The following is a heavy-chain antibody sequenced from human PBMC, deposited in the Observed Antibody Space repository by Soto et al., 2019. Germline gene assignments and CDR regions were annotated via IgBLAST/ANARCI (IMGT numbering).Heavy chain of an antibody. CDR3: ARAHYYDSSGYYYVLDD. CDR2: IYYSGST. D-gene: IGHD3-22*01. Sequence: SETLPLTCTVSGGSIISSSYYWGWIRQPPGKGLEWIGSIYYSGSTYYNPSLKSRVTISVDTSKNQFSLKLSSVTAADTAVYYCARAHYYDSSGYYYVLDDWGQGTLVTVSS. CDR1: GGSIISSSYY. V-gene: IGHV4-39*07. J-gene: IGHJ4*02.